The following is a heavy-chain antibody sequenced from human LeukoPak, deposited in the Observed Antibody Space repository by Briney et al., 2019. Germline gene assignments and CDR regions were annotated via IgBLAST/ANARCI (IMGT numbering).Heavy chain of an antibody. CDR1: GYTFTSYG. V-gene: IGHV1-18*01. CDR3: ARDIKDIVVVPAAIWEGGFDY. CDR2: ISAYNGST. Sequence: GASVKVSCKASGYTFTSYGISWVRQAPGQGLEWRGWISAYNGSTNYAQKLQGRVTMTTDTCTSTAYMELRSLRSDDTAVYYCARDIKDIVVVPAAIWEGGFDYWGQGTLVTVSS. D-gene: IGHD2-2*02. J-gene: IGHJ4*02.